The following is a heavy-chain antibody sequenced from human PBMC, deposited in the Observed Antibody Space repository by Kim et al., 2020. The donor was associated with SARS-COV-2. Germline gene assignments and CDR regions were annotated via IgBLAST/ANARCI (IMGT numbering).Heavy chain of an antibody. CDR1: GYTFTGYY. CDR2: INPNSGGT. CDR3: ARRGLGGSYYSYYYYGMDV. Sequence: ASVKVSCKASGYTFTGYYMHWVRQAPGQGLEWMGWINPNSGGTNYAQKFQGRVTMTRDTSISKAYMELSRLRSDDTAVYYCARRGLGGSYYSYYYYGMDVWGQGTTVTVSS. D-gene: IGHD1-26*01. V-gene: IGHV1-2*02. J-gene: IGHJ6*02.